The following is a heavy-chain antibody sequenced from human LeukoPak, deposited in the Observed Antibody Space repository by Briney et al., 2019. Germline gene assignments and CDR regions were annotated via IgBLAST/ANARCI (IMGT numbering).Heavy chain of an antibody. Sequence: ASVKVSCKGSGGTLRSYAFSWVRQAPGPGVEWMGRIIPIFGTANYAQKFQGRVTITTDESTSTAYMELSSLRSEDTAVYYCASDSSGWNQNWYFDYWGQGTLVTVSS. CDR3: ASDSSGWNQNWYFDY. D-gene: IGHD6-19*01. V-gene: IGHV1-69*05. J-gene: IGHJ4*02. CDR2: IIPIFGTA. CDR1: GGTLRSYA.